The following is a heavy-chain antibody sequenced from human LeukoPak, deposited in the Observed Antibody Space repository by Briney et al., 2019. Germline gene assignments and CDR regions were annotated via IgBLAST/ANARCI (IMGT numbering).Heavy chain of an antibody. CDR3: VRGGYYYQK. J-gene: IGHJ4*02. CDR1: GYTFTNYD. V-gene: IGHV1-8*01. CDR2: MNPSSGNT. D-gene: IGHD3-10*01. Sequence: ASVKVSCNASGYTFTNYDINWVRQATGQWFEWMGWMNPSSGNTGYAQKFQDRVTMTRDTSTSTAYMELSSLRSEDTAVYYCVRGGYYYQKWGQGTLVTVSS.